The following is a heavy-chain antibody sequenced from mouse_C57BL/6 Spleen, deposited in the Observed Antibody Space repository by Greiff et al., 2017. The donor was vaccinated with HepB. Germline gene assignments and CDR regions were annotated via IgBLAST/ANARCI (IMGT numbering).Heavy chain of an antibody. CDR3: ARKGLDYYGSSYYAMDY. Sequence: VQLQQPGAELVKPGASVKLSCKASGYTFTSYWMQWVKQRPGQGLEWIGEIDPSDSYTNYNQKFKGKATLTVDTSSSTAYMQLSSLTSEDSAVYYCARKGLDYYGSSYYAMDYWGQGTSVTVSS. D-gene: IGHD1-1*01. CDR1: GYTFTSYW. J-gene: IGHJ4*01. V-gene: IGHV1-50*01. CDR2: IDPSDSYT.